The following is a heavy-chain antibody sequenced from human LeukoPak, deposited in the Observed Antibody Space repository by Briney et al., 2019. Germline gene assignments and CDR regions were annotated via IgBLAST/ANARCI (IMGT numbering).Heavy chain of an antibody. J-gene: IGHJ4*02. V-gene: IGHV4-59*12. D-gene: IGHD1-14*01. Sequence: TSETLSLTRTVSGGSISSYYWSWIRQPPGKGLEWIGYIYYSGSTNYNPSLKSRLTISVDKSKNQFSLKLSSVTAADTAVYYCARGGLNFGGNWGQGVLVTVSS. CDR1: GGSISSYY. CDR2: IYYSGST. CDR3: ARGGLNFGGN.